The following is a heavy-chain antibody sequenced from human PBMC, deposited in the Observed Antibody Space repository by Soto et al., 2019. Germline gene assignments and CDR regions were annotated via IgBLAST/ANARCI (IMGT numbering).Heavy chain of an antibody. CDR1: GYSISSGYY. CDR3: ARDCGRKGSRAGDWFDP. V-gene: IGHV4-38-2*02. CDR2: IYHSGST. Sequence: SETLSLTCAVSGYSISSGYYWGWIRQPPGKGLEWIGSIYHSGSTYYNPSLKSRVTISVDTSKNQFSLKLSSVTAADTAVYYCARDCGRKGSRAGDWFDPWGQGTLVTVSS. J-gene: IGHJ5*02.